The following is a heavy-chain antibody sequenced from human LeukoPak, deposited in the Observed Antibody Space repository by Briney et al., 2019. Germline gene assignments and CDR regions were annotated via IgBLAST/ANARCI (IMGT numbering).Heavy chain of an antibody. V-gene: IGHV3-7*03. Sequence: GGSLRLSCAASGFTFSSYFMSWVRQAPGKGLEWVANIKQNGAAVYYVDSVKGRFTASRDSGKNALYLQMTNLRAEDTAMYYCARVAVGSEEGYRPFDYWGQGTLVTVSS. CDR2: IKQNGAAV. J-gene: IGHJ4*02. CDR3: ARVAVGSEEGYRPFDY. CDR1: GFTFSSYF. D-gene: IGHD3-16*02.